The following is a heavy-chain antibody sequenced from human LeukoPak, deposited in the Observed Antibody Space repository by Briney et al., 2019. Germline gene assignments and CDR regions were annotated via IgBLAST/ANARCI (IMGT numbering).Heavy chain of an antibody. D-gene: IGHD6-19*01. V-gene: IGHV4-59*01. CDR3: ARYSSSGLEY. CDR1: GGSISSYY. Sequence: PSETLSLTCTVSGGSISSYYWSWIRQPPGKGLEWIGHIYYSGSTSYNPSLKGRVTISVDTSKNQFSLKLSSVTAADTAVYYCARYSSSGLEYWGQGTLVTVSS. CDR2: IYYSGST. J-gene: IGHJ4*02.